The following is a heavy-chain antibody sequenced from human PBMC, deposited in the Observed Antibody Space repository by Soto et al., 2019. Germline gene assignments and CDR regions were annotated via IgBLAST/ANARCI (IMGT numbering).Heavy chain of an antibody. V-gene: IGHV3-74*01. D-gene: IGHD1-26*01. CDR3: ARGGSLIWYFDL. Sequence: EVQLLESGGGLVQPGGSLRLSCAASGFTFSSYWMHWVRQAPGKGLVWVSRINSDGSSTSYADSVKGRFTISRANAKNTLHLQMNSLGAEDTAVYYCARGGSLIWYFDLWGRGTLVTVSS. CDR2: INSDGSST. J-gene: IGHJ2*01. CDR1: GFTFSSYW.